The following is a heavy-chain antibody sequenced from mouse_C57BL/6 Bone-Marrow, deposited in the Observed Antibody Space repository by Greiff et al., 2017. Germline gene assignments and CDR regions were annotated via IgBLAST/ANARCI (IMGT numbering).Heavy chain of an antibody. CDR2: ISSGGSYT. CDR3: ASNYYGSSDDY. Sequence: EVMLVESGGGLVKPGGSLKLSCAASGFTFSSYGMSWVRQTPDKGLEWVATISSGGSYTYYPDSVKGRFTISRDNAKNTLYLQMSSLKSEDTAIYYCASNYYGSSDDYWGQGTTLTVSS. V-gene: IGHV5-6*03. CDR1: GFTFSSYG. J-gene: IGHJ2*01. D-gene: IGHD1-1*01.